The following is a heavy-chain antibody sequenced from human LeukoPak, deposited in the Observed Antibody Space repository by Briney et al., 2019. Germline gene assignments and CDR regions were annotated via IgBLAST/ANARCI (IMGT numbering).Heavy chain of an antibody. J-gene: IGHJ4*02. CDR2: IRYDGSNN. V-gene: IGHV3-30*02. CDR1: GFTFSSYG. CDR3: AKDMYSGSSFSPFDY. Sequence: GGSLRLSCAASGFTFSSYGMHWVRQAPGKGLEWVAFIRYDGSNNYYADSVEGRFTISRDNSKNTLYLQMNSLRAEDTAVYYCAKDMYSGSSFSPFDYWGQGTLVTVSS. D-gene: IGHD1-26*01.